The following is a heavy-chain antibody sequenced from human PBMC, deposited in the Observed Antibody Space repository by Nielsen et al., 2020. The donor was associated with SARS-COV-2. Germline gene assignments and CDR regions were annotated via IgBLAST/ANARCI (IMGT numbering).Heavy chain of an antibody. Sequence: VRQAPGKGLEWVAVISYDGSNKYYADSVKGRFTISRDNSKNTLYLQMNSLRAEDTAVYYCARAAGTGAFDIWGQGTMVTVSS. J-gene: IGHJ3*02. CDR3: ARAAGTGAFDI. D-gene: IGHD6-13*01. CDR2: ISYDGSNK. V-gene: IGHV3-33*05.